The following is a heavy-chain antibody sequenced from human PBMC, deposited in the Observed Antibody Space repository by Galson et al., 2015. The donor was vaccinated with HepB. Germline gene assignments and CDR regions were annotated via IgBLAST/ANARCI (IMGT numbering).Heavy chain of an antibody. CDR2: IIPILGIA. CDR3: ARDRVGVVHDAFDI. D-gene: IGHD3-3*01. J-gene: IGHJ3*02. CDR1: GGTFSSYA. V-gene: IGHV1-69*04. Sequence: SVKVSCKASGGTFSSYAISWVRQAPGQGLEWMGRIIPILGIANYAQKFQGRVTITADKSTSTAYMELSSLRSEDTAVYYCARDRVGVVHDAFDIWGQGTMVTVSS.